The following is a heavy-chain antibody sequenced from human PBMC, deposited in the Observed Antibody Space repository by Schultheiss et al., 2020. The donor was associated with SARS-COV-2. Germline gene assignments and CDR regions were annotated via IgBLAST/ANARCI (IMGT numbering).Heavy chain of an antibody. CDR3: ARNAGSYSGEVGWFDP. V-gene: IGHV1-69*13. CDR1: GYTFTGYY. J-gene: IGHJ5*02. Sequence: SVKVSCKASGYTFTGYYMHWVRQAPGQGLEWMGGIIPIFGTANYAQKFQGRVTITADESTSTAYMELSRLRSDDTAVYYCARNAGSYSGEVGWFDPWGQGTLVTVSS. CDR2: IIPIFGTA. D-gene: IGHD1-26*01.